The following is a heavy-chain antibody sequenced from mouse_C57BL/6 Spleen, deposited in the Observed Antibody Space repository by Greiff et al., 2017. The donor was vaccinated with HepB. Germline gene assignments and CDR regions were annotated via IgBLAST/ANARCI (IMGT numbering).Heavy chain of an antibody. J-gene: IGHJ3*01. V-gene: IGHV2-9-1*01. CDR3: ARIGGYDYDVVAWFAY. CDR2: IWTGGGT. D-gene: IGHD2-4*01. CDR1: GFSLTSYA. Sequence: VQLQQSGPGLVAPSQSLSITCTVSGFSLTSYAISWVRQPPGKGLEWLGVIWTGGGTNYNSALKSRLSISKDNSKSQVFLKMNSLQTDDTARYYCARIGGYDYDVVAWFAYWGQGTLVTVSA.